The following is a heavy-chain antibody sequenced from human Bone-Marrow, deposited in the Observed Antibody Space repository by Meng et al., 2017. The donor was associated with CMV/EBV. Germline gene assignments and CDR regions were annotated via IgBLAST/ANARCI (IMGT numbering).Heavy chain of an antibody. D-gene: IGHD1-26*01. Sequence: GESLKISCITSGFRFSDYAMSWVRLTPGKGLEWLGYIEKKVYGGTPVHAASVEDSFSISGDDSKSIAYLQMNSLTTADTAVYICARDDVNELDYWGQGTLVTVSS. V-gene: IGHV3-49*04. CDR1: GFRFSDYA. CDR3: ARDDVNELDY. CDR2: IEKKVYGGTP. J-gene: IGHJ4*02.